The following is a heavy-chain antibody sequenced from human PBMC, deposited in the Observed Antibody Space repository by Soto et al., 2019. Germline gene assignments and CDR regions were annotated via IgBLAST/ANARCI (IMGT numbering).Heavy chain of an antibody. Sequence: GGSLRLSCAASGFTFSSYAMIWVRRAPGKGLEWVSAISGSGGSTYYADSVKGRFTISRDNSKNTLYLQMNSLRAEDTAVYYCARDAGDIVVVPAAGHDAFDIWGQGTMVTVSS. V-gene: IGHV3-23*01. CDR2: ISGSGGST. CDR3: ARDAGDIVVVPAAGHDAFDI. CDR1: GFTFSSYA. D-gene: IGHD2-2*01. J-gene: IGHJ3*02.